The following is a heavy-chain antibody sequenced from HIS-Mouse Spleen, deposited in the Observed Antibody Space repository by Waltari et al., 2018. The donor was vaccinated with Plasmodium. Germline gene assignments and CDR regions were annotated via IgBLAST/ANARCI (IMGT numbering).Heavy chain of an antibody. D-gene: IGHD6-13*01. J-gene: IGHJ2*01. CDR3: ASSWYWYFDL. CDR2: IKQDGSEK. V-gene: IGHV3-7*01. CDR1: GVTFSRYW. Sequence: EVQLVESGGGLFQPGGSLRLSCAASGVTFSRYWRSGVRQAPGKGLEWVANIKQDGSEKYYVDSVKGRFTISRDNAKNSLYLQMNSLRAEDTAVYYCASSWYWYFDLWGRGTLVTVSS.